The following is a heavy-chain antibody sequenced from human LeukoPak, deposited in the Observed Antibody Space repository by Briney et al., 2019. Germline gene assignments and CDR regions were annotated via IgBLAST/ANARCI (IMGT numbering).Heavy chain of an antibody. V-gene: IGHV3-30*04. CDR3: ARERGIRALYFDN. Sequence: PGGSLRLSCAASGFTFISYTMHWVRQAPGKGLEWVALTSSDGDKYFADSVQGRFTISRDNSRNTVYLQLGSPRPDDTAVYYCARERGIRALYFDNWGQGTLVTVSS. D-gene: IGHD3-16*01. CDR1: GFTFISYT. CDR2: TSSDGDK. J-gene: IGHJ4*02.